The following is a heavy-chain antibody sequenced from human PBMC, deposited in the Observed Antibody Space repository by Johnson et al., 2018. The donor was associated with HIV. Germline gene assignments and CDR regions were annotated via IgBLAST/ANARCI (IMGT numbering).Heavy chain of an antibody. CDR1: GFTFSSYA. CDR3: AKVGATVVTPRGEAFDI. J-gene: IGHJ3*02. CDR2: IWYDGSNK. Sequence: QVQLVESGGGVVQPGRSLRLSCAASGFTFSSYAIHWVRQAPGKGLEGVAVIWYDGSNKYYGDSVKGRFTISRENSKNTLYLQMNSLRAEDTAVYYCAKVGATVVTPRGEAFDIWGQGAMVTVSS. D-gene: IGHD4-23*01. V-gene: IGHV3-30*04.